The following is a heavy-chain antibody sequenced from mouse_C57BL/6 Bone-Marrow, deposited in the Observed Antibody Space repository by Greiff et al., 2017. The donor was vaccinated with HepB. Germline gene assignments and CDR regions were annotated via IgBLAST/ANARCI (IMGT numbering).Heavy chain of an antibody. D-gene: IGHD2-2*01. V-gene: IGHV2-2*01. Sequence: VQLVESGPGLVQPSQSLSITCTVSGFSLTSYGVHWVRQSPGKGLEWLGVIWSGGSTDYNAAFISRLSISKDNSKSQVFFKMNSLQADDTAIYYCARRRRGYDAWFAYWGQGTLVTVSA. CDR1: GFSLTSYG. CDR2: IWSGGST. CDR3: ARRRRGYDAWFAY. J-gene: IGHJ3*01.